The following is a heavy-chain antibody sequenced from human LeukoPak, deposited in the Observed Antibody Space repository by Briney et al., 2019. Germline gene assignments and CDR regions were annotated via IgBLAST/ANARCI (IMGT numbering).Heavy chain of an antibody. CDR3: AFEGYNYGYN. V-gene: IGHV1-18*04. CDR1: GYTFTGYY. J-gene: IGHJ4*02. Sequence: AASVKVSCKASGYTFTGYYMHWVRQAPGQGLEWMGWISAYNGNTNYAQKLQGRVTMTTDTSTSTAYMELRSLRSDDTAIYYCAFEGYNYGYNWGQGTLVTVSS. D-gene: IGHD5-18*01. CDR2: ISAYNGNT.